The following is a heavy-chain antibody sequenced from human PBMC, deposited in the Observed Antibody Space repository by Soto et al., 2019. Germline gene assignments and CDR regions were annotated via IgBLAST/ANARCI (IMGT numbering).Heavy chain of an antibody. Sequence: QVQLVQSGAEVKKPGASVKVSCKASGYTFTSYAMHWVRQAPGQRLEWMGWINAGNGNTKYSQKFQGRVTITRDTSASTAYMELSSLRSEDTAVYYCARSPMVRVAWFDPWGQGTLVTVSS. CDR2: INAGNGNT. CDR1: GYTFTSYA. V-gene: IGHV1-3*01. J-gene: IGHJ5*02. D-gene: IGHD3-10*01. CDR3: ARSPMVRVAWFDP.